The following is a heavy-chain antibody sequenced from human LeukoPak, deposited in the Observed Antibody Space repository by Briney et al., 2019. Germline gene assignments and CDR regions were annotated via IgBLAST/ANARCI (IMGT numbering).Heavy chain of an antibody. V-gene: IGHV4-59*12. J-gene: IGHJ1*01. CDR1: GGSISSYS. CDR3: ASDSSGYYYPPGYFQH. CDR2: IYYSGST. D-gene: IGHD3-22*01. Sequence: SETLSLTCTVSGGSISSYSWSWIRQPPGKGLEWIGYIYYSGSTYYNPSLKSRVTISVDTSKNQFSLKLSSVTAADTAVYYCASDSSGYYYPPGYFQHWGQGTLVTVSS.